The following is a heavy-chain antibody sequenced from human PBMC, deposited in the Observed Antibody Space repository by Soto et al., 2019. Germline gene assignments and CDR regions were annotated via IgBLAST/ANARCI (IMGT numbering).Heavy chain of an antibody. Sequence: GGSLRLSCAASGFTFSKYYMSWMRQAPGKGLEWVSYISSSSSYTNYADSVMGRFTISRGKANNTWYQQMKSLRAEARPFYYWATVVTSGYSSNAFDSWGQGTMFSVSS. CDR3: ATVVTSGYSSNAFDS. CDR1: GFTFSKYY. V-gene: IGHV3-11*06. CDR2: ISSSSSYT. J-gene: IGHJ3*02. D-gene: IGHD6-19*01.